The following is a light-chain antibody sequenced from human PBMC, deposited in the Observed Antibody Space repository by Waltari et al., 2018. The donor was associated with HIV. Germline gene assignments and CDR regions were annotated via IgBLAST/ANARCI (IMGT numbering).Light chain of an antibody. CDR3: SSYTSSSTLNWV. CDR2: EVS. CDR1: SSDVGGYNY. Sequence: TISCTGTSSDVGGYNYVSWYQQHPGKAPKLMIYEVSNRPSGVSNRFSGSKSGNTASLTISGLQAEDEADYYCSSYTSSSTLNWVFGGGTKLTVL. J-gene: IGLJ3*02. V-gene: IGLV2-14*01.